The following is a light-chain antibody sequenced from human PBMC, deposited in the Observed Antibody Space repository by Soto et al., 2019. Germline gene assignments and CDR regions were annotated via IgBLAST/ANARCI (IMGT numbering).Light chain of an antibody. CDR3: QQYNNWPQT. V-gene: IGKV3-15*01. Sequence: EIVMTQSPATLSVSPGERATLSCRASQSVAGNLAWYQQKPGQAPRLLIYGASTRATGFPARFSGSGSGTEFTLTISSLQSEDFAVYCFQQYNNWPQTFGQGTKVEIK. CDR2: GAS. CDR1: QSVAGN. J-gene: IGKJ1*01.